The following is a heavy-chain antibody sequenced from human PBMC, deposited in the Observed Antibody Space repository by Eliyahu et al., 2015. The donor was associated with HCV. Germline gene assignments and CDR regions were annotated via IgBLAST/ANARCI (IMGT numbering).Heavy chain of an antibody. V-gene: IGHV1-69*01. CDR1: GGTFSSYA. J-gene: IGHJ3*02. CDR3: ALRYPAEHAYSYGRYGPYSYGLGARNDAFDI. CDR2: IIPIFGTA. Sequence: QVQLVQSGAEVKKPGSSVKVSCKASGGTFSSYAISWVRQAPGQGLXWMGGIIPIFGTANYAQKFQGRVTITADESTSTAYMELSSLRSEDTAVYYCALRYPAEHAYSYGRYGPYSYGLGARNDAFDIWGQGTMVTVSS. D-gene: IGHD5-18*01.